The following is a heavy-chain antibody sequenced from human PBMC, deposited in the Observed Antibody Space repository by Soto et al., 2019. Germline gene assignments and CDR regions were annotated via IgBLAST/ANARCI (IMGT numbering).Heavy chain of an antibody. Sequence: QVQLQQWGAGLLKPSETLSLTCAVYGGSFSGYYWSWIRQPPGKGLEWIGEINHSGSTNYNPFLKGRVTISVDTAKNQFPLKLSFVTAADTAVYYFARIHFWIGYVGYWGQVTLVTVSS. V-gene: IGHV4-34*01. CDR2: INHSGST. D-gene: IGHD3-3*02. CDR3: ARIHFWIGYVGY. J-gene: IGHJ4*02. CDR1: GGSFSGYY.